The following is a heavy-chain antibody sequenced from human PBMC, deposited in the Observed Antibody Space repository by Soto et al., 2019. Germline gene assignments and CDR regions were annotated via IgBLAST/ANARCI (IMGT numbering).Heavy chain of an antibody. J-gene: IGHJ4*02. D-gene: IGHD6-19*01. Sequence: QITLKESGPTLVKPTQTLTLTCTFSGFSLTTSGVGVGWIRQPPGKALEWLALLYWNDNKWYSPSLESRLTNTKDTSKNQVVLTMTNMDPVDTATYFCAHGSGWLFDYWGQGTLVTVSS. CDR3: AHGSGWLFDY. CDR2: LYWNDNK. V-gene: IGHV2-5*01. CDR1: GFSLTTSGVG.